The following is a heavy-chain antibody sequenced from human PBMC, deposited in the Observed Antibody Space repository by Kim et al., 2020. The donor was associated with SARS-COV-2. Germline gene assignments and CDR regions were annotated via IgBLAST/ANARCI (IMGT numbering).Heavy chain of an antibody. CDR1: GFTFSSYA. CDR2: ISYDGSNK. J-gene: IGHJ4*02. CDR3: ATGPYSSSWDPFDY. V-gene: IGHV3-30*04. Sequence: GGSLRLSCAASGFTFSSYAMHWVRQAPGKGLEWVAVISYDGSNKYYADSVKGRFTISRDNSKNTLYLQMNSLRAEDTAVYYCATGPYSSSWDPFDYWGQG. D-gene: IGHD6-13*01.